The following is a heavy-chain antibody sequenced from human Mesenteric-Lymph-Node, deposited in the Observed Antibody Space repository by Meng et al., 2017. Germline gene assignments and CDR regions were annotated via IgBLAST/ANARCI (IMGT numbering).Heavy chain of an antibody. CDR2: IASHGITT. D-gene: IGHD2-15*01. CDR3: AREGEVVAATAMAFDM. CDR1: GFTFSSSW. J-gene: IGHJ3*02. Sequence: GESLKISCAASGFTFSSSWMNWIRQAPGKGLEWVAFIASHGITTHYAGSVKGRFTISRDNSENTLYLQMDSLRVEDTAVYYCAREGEVVAATAMAFDMWGQGTMVTVSS. V-gene: IGHV3-30*03.